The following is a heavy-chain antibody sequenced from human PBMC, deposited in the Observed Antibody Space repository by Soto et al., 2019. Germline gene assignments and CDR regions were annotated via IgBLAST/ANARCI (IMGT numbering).Heavy chain of an antibody. Sequence: QVQLVQSGAEVKKPGSSVKVSCKASGGTFSSYAISWVRQAPGQGLEWMGGIIPIFGTANYAQKFQGRVTITADESTSTAYMELSSLRSEDTAVYYCARDRCSGGSCHLGVSMDWGQGTLVTVSS. D-gene: IGHD2-15*01. CDR1: GGTFSSYA. CDR2: IIPIFGTA. J-gene: IGHJ4*02. CDR3: ARDRCSGGSCHLGVSMD. V-gene: IGHV1-69*12.